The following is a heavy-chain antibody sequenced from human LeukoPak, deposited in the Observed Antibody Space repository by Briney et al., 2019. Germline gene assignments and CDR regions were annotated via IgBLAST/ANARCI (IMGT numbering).Heavy chain of an antibody. J-gene: IGHJ4*02. CDR1: GXTFSSYW. D-gene: IGHD3-10*01. Sequence: PGGSLRLSCAASGXTFSSYWVHWVRQAPGKGRVWVSRINSDGSSTSYADSVKGRFTISRGNAKNTLYLQMNSLRAEDTAVYYCARDSPGYYYGSGSYRDWGQGTLVTVSS. V-gene: IGHV3-74*01. CDR2: INSDGSST. CDR3: ARDSPGYYYGSGSYRD.